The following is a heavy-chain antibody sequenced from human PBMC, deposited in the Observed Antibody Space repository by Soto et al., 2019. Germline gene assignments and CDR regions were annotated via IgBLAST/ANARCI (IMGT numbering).Heavy chain of an antibody. CDR1: GFTFSSYG. CDR2: IWYDGSNK. J-gene: IGHJ6*02. V-gene: IGHV3-33*01. CDR3: ARVGAPWYSYYGMDV. Sequence: PGGSLRLSCAASGFTFSSYGMHWVRQAPGKGLEWVAVIWYDGSNKYYADSVKGRFTISRDNSKNTLYLQMNSLRAEDTAVYYCARVGAPWYSYYGMDVWGQGTTVTVSS.